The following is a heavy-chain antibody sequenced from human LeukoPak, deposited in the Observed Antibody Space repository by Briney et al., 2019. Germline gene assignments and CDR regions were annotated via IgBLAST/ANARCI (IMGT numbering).Heavy chain of an antibody. J-gene: IGHJ5*02. Sequence: ASVKVSCKASGYTFTDYYLHWVRQAPGHGLEWMGWINPNSGGTNYAQKFQGRVTMTRDTSITTAYMELSRLRSDDTAVYYCARDQDSSSSEWFDPWGQGTLVTVSS. D-gene: IGHD6-6*01. CDR1: GYTFTDYY. V-gene: IGHV1-2*02. CDR3: ARDQDSSSSEWFDP. CDR2: INPNSGGT.